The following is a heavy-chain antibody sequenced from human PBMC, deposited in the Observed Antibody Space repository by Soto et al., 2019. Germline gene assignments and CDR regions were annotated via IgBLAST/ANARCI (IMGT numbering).Heavy chain of an antibody. CDR2: MYPGDSDT. Sequence: PGESLKISCRGSGYDFNTNWFGWVRQLPGKGLEWVGIMYPGDSDTRYNPSLQGHVTLSADVTVSTAFLQWRSLKTSDTGMYFCAPLKRDCPKTSCYYADNWGHGTQVTVSS. V-gene: IGHV5-51*01. D-gene: IGHD2-2*01. J-gene: IGHJ4*01. CDR1: GYDFNTNW. CDR3: APLKRDCPKTSCYYADN.